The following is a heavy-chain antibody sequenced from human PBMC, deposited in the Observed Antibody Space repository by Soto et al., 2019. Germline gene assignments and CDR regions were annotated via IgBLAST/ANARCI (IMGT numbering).Heavy chain of an antibody. D-gene: IGHD5-12*01. V-gene: IGHV3-30-3*01. J-gene: IGHJ2*01. CDR3: ARGGWLQFDWYFDL. Sequence: QVQLVESGGGVVQPGRSLRLSCAASGFTFSSYAVHWVRQAPGKGLEWVAVISYDGSNKYYADSVKGRFTISRDNSKNTLYLQMNSLRAEDTAVYYCARGGWLQFDWYFDLWGRGTLVTVSS. CDR2: ISYDGSNK. CDR1: GFTFSSYA.